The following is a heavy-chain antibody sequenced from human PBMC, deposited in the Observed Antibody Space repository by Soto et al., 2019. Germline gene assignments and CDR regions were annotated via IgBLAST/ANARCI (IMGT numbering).Heavy chain of an antibody. D-gene: IGHD6-19*01. CDR3: TTDRIRWLDPVDY. CDR1: GFTFSNAW. V-gene: IGHV3-15*01. J-gene: IGHJ4*02. Sequence: GGSLRLSCAASGFTFSNAWMSWVRQAPGKGLEWVGRIKSKTDGGTTDYAAPVKGRFTISRDDSKNTLYLQMNSLKTEDTAVYYCTTDRIRWLDPVDYWGQGTLVTVSS. CDR2: IKSKTDGGTT.